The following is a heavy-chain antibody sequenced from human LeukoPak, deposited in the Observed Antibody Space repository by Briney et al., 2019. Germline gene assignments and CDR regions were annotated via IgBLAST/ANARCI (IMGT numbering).Heavy chain of an antibody. CDR1: GFPFSSYA. CDR2: ISGSGGST. J-gene: IGHJ4*02. V-gene: IGHV3-23*01. Sequence: GGSLRLSCAASGFPFSSYAMSWVRQAPGKGLEWVSAISGSGGSTYYADSVKGRFTISRDNSKNTLYLQMNSLRAEDTAVYYCAKGGYSSSSYFDYWGQGTLVTVSS. CDR3: AKGGYSSSSYFDY. D-gene: IGHD6-6*01.